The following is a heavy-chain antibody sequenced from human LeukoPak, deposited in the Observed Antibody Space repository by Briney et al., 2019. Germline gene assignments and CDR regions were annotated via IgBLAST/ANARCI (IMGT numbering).Heavy chain of an antibody. Sequence: ASVKVSCKASGYTFTGYYMHWVRQAPGQGLEWMGWINPNSGGTNYAQKSQGRVTMTRDTSISTAYMELGRLRSDDTAVYYCARVKLYGMDVWGQGTTVTVSS. CDR3: ARVKLYGMDV. CDR1: GYTFTGYY. V-gene: IGHV1-2*02. J-gene: IGHJ6*02. CDR2: INPNSGGT.